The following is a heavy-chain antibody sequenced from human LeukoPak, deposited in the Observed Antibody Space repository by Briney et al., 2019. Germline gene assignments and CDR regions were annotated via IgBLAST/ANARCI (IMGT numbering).Heavy chain of an antibody. CDR2: ISYDGSNK. Sequence: GGSLRLSCAASGFTFSSYAMHWVRQAPGKGLEWVAVISYDGSNKYYADSVKGRFTISRDNAKNSLYLQMNSLRAEDTAVYYCARLNYYDSSGYPPAFDIWGQGTMVTVSS. CDR3: ARLNYYDSSGYPPAFDI. CDR1: GFTFSSYA. V-gene: IGHV3-30*04. J-gene: IGHJ3*02. D-gene: IGHD3-22*01.